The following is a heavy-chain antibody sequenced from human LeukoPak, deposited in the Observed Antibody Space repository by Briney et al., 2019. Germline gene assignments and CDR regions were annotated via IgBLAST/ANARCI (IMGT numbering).Heavy chain of an antibody. D-gene: IGHD6-13*01. CDR3: ARDSTLSGIAAAGFYYYYGMDV. V-gene: IGHV3-21*01. CDR2: ISSSSSYI. J-gene: IGHJ6*02. Sequence: GGSLRLSCAASGFTFSSYSMNWVRQAPGKGLEWVSSISSSSSYIYYADSVKGRFTISRDNAKNSLYLQMNSLRAEDTAVYYCARDSTLSGIAAAGFYYYYGMDVWGQGTTVTVSS. CDR1: GFTFSSYS.